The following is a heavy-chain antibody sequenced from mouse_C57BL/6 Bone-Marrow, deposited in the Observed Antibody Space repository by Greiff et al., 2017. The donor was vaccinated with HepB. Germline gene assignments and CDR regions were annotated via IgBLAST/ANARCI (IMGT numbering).Heavy chain of an antibody. CDR3: ARSPPLPAY. V-gene: IGHV5-6*02. CDR1: GFTFSSYG. Sequence: DVKLVESGGDLVKPGGSLKLSCAASGFTFSSYGMSWVRQTPDKRLEWVATISSGGSYTYYPDSVKGRFTISRDNAKNTLYLQMSSLKSEDTAMYYCARSPPLPAYWGQGTLVTVSA. J-gene: IGHJ3*01. D-gene: IGHD2-1*01. CDR2: ISSGGSYT.